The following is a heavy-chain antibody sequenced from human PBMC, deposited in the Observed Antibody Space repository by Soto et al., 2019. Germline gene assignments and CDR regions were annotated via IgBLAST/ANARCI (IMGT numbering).Heavy chain of an antibody. J-gene: IGHJ5*02. CDR1: GGTFSSYG. Sequence: QVQLVQSGAEVKKPGSSVKVSCKASGGTFSSYGISWVRQAPGQGLEWMGGIIPIFGTANYAQKFQGRVTITADESTSTAYMELSSLRSEDTPVYYCARDRVVVPDAIGPSDDNWFDPWGQGTLVTLSS. V-gene: IGHV1-69*01. CDR2: IIPIFGTA. D-gene: IGHD2-2*02. CDR3: ARDRVVVPDAIGPSDDNWFDP.